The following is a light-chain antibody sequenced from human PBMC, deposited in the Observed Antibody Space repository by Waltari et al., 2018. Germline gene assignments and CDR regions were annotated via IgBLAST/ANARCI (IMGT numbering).Light chain of an antibody. V-gene: IGKV1-39*01. J-gene: IGKJ2*03. Sequence: DIQMTQSPSSLSASVGDRVTITCRASQTITTYLSWYHQKPGKAPRLLIYGASSLHSGVPSRFSGGGSGTDFTLTITSLQPEDFGTYYCQQSYDTLYSFGQGTKLEIK. CDR3: QQSYDTLYS. CDR1: QTITTY. CDR2: GAS.